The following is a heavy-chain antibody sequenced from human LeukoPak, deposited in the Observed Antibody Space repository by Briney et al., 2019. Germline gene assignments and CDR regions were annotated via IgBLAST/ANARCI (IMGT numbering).Heavy chain of an antibody. CDR1: GFTFSSYV. J-gene: IGHJ6*03. V-gene: IGHV3-33*01. Sequence: GGSLRLSCAASGFTFSSYVMHWVRQAPGKGLEWVAVIWYDGSNKYYADSVKGRFTISRDNSKNTLYLQMNSLRAEDTAVYYCARDGYYEVWYYYYMDVWGKGTTVTV. CDR2: IWYDGSNK. D-gene: IGHD3-22*01. CDR3: ARDGYYEVWYYYYMDV.